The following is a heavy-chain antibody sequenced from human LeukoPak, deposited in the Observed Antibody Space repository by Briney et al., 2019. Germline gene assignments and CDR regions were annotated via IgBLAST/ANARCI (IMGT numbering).Heavy chain of an antibody. CDR2: VSGSGGNI. D-gene: IGHD5-24*01. J-gene: IGHJ3*01. CDR1: GFTFSSFA. V-gene: IGHV3-23*01. CDR3: AKITINTPLYTSPCYNGELTFDL. Sequence: PGGSLRLSCAASGFTFSSFAMGWVRQAPGKGLEWVSTVSGSGGNIYYADSVKGRFTISRDNSKHTLYLQMNSLRADDTAVYYCAKITINTPLYTSPCYNGELTFDLWGQGTMVTVSS.